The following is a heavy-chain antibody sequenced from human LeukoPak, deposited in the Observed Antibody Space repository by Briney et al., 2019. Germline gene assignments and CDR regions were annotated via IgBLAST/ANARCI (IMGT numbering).Heavy chain of an antibody. Sequence: SETLSLTCSVSGDSISYFYWSWIRQAAGKGLEWIGRIHSSGTTHYNPSLKSRVTMSVDTSKNQFSLKLSSVTAADTAVYYCARHFGDGSGYLQYYFDYWGQGTLVTVSS. CDR3: ARHFGDGSGYLQYYFDY. CDR2: IHSSGTT. J-gene: IGHJ4*02. CDR1: GDSISYFY. D-gene: IGHD3-22*01. V-gene: IGHV4-4*07.